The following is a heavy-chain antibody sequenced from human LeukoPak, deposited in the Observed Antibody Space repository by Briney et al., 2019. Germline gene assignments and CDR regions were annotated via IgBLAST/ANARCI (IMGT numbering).Heavy chain of an antibody. CDR1: GYSISSGYY. CDR3: ARGVDDSSGYYPFDY. Sequence: AGTLSLTCTASGYSISSGYYWGWSRPPPGKGLGGGGSIYHSGGTYYNPSLKSRVTISVDTSKNHFSLKLSSVTAADTAVYYCARGVDDSSGYYPFDYWGQGTLVTVSS. V-gene: IGHV4-38-2*02. CDR2: IYHSGGT. J-gene: IGHJ4*02. D-gene: IGHD3-22*01.